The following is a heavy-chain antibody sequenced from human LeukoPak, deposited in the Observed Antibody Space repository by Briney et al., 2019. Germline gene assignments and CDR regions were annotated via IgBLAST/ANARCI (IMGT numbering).Heavy chain of an antibody. V-gene: IGHV4-34*01. CDR2: TNHSGST. Sequence: SETLSLTCAVYGGSFSGYYWSWIRQPPGKGLEWIGETNHSGSTNYNPSLKSRVTISVDTSKNQFSLRLSSVTTADTAVYYCAGASVWAATRAAAGNDYWGQGTLVTVSS. D-gene: IGHD6-13*01. J-gene: IGHJ4*02. CDR3: AGASVWAATRAAAGNDY. CDR1: GGSFSGYY.